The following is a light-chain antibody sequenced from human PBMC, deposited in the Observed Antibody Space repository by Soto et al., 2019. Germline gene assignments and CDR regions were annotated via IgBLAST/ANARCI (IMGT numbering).Light chain of an antibody. J-gene: IGKJ1*01. CDR2: GAS. CDR3: QQYGSSGT. V-gene: IGKV3-20*01. Sequence: EIVLTQSPGTLSLSPGERATLSCRASQSVSNNYLAWYQQKPGQAPRLPIYGASNRTTGIPDRFSGSGSGTGFTLNISRLEPEDFAVYYCQQYGSSGTFGQGTKVDIX. CDR1: QSVSNNY.